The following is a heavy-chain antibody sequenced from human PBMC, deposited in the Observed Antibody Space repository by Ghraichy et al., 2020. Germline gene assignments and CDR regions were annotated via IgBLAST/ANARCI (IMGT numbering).Heavy chain of an antibody. D-gene: IGHD6-19*01. V-gene: IGHV3-30*02. CDR3: AKDHNRGVIAVAGMGYFDY. CDR1: GFTFSSYG. Sequence: GESLNISCAASGFTFSSYGMHWVRQAPGKGLEWVAFIRYDGSNKYYADSVKGRFTISRDNSKNTLYLQMNSLRAEDTAVYYCAKDHNRGVIAVAGMGYFDYWGQGTLVTVSS. J-gene: IGHJ4*02. CDR2: IRYDGSNK.